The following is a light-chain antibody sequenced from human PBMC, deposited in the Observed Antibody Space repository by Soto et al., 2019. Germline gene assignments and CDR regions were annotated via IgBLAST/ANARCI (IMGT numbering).Light chain of an antibody. CDR1: QAIGTY. V-gene: IGKV1-39*01. CDR2: LAS. Sequence: DIPLTQSPSSLSVSVGDAITITCRASQAIGTYLGWFQQKPGKATKLLIYLASTLQTGVPSTFSGSGSGTYFTLTISCLQPEDFATYYCQQSHRSPPTFGQGNRVDLK. CDR3: QQSHRSPPT. J-gene: IGKJ1*01.